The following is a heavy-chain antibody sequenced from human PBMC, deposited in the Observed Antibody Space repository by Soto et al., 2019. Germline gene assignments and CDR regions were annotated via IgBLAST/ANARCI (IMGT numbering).Heavy chain of an antibody. D-gene: IGHD3-16*01. V-gene: IGHV1-18*01. J-gene: IGHJ4*02. CDR1: GYRFTTYG. CDR3: ARVRFGDPFDF. Sequence: ASVKVSCKVSGYRFTTYGINWVRQAPGQGLEWVGWFNPDNQNTNYAQKFQDRVSLTTDSSTNTAYMELRDLRSDDTAVYYCARVRFGDPFDFWGQGSLVTSPQ. CDR2: FNPDNQNT.